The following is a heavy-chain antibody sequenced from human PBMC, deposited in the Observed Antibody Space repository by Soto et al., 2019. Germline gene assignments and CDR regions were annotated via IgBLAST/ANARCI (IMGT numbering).Heavy chain of an antibody. CDR2: IIPILGIA. D-gene: IGHD3-10*01. V-gene: IGHV1-69*02. CDR1: GGTFSSYT. J-gene: IGHJ4*02. CDR3: ARGDGPHAY. Sequence: QVQLVQSGAEVKKPGSSVKVSCKASGGTFSSYTISWVRQAPGQGLEWMGRIIPILGIANYAQKFQGRVTITADKSPSTAYMELSSLRSGHTAVYYCARGDGPHAYWGQGTLVTGSS.